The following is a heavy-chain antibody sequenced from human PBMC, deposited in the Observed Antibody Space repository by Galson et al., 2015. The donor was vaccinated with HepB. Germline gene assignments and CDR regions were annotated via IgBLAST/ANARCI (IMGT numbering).Heavy chain of an antibody. CDR1: GFTVGASY. CDR3: ASHIY. CDR2: IYDGGSI. V-gene: IGHV3-66*02. Sequence: SLRLSCAASGFTVGASYMSWVRQAPGKGLEWVSVIYDGGSIYYADFAKGRFSISRDNSKNTLYMQMNSLRAEDTAVYYCASHIYWGQGTLVTVSS. J-gene: IGHJ4*02.